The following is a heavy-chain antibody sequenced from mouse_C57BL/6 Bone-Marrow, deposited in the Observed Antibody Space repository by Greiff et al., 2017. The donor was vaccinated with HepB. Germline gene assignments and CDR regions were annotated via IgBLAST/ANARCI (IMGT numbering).Heavy chain of an antibody. CDR3: ARPLITTVVARGFAY. Sequence: EVHLVESGGDLVKPGGSLKLSCAASGFTFSSYGMSWVRQTPDKRLEWVATISSGGSYTYYPDSVKGRFTISRDNAKNTLYLQMSRLKSEDTAMYYCARPLITTVVARGFAYWGQGTLVTVSA. J-gene: IGHJ3*01. D-gene: IGHD1-1*01. CDR2: ISSGGSYT. CDR1: GFTFSSYG. V-gene: IGHV5-6*01.